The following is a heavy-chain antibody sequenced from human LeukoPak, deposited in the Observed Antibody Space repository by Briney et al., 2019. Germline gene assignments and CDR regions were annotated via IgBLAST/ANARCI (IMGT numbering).Heavy chain of an antibody. D-gene: IGHD6-6*01. J-gene: IGHJ4*02. CDR3: ARGDDEYSSSGGDY. CDR1: GFTFSSYW. Sequence: GGSLRLSCAASGFTFSSYWMSWVRQAPGKGLEWVANIKQNGSEKYYVDSVKGRFTISRDNAKNSLYLQMNSLRAEDTAVYYCARGDDEYSSSGGDYWGQGTLVTVSS. CDR2: IKQNGSEK. V-gene: IGHV3-7*01.